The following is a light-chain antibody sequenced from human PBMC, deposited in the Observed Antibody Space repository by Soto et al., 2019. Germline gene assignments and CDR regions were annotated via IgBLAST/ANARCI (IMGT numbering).Light chain of an antibody. J-gene: IGLJ2*01. V-gene: IGLV1-44*01. CDR3: AAWDDSLRGL. CDR1: NSNIGSYT. Sequence: QPVLTQPPSASGTPGQRVTISCSGSNSNIGSYTVNWYQQLPGTAPKLLIYSNNQRPSGVPDRFSGSKSGTSASLAISGLQSEDEADYYCAAWDDSLRGLFGGGTKVTVL. CDR2: SNN.